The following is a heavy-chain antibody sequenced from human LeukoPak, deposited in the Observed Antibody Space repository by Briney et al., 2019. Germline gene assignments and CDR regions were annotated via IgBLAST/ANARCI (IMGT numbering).Heavy chain of an antibody. D-gene: IGHD4-11*01. J-gene: IGHJ5*02. CDR3: ARDLYRDSLPVSWFNP. V-gene: IGHV1-18*04. CDR1: GYTFTGYY. CDR2: ISDYNGNT. Sequence: ASVKVSCKASGYTFTGYYMHWVRQAPGQGLEWMGWISDYNGNTNYAQKLQGRVTMTTDTSTSTAYMELRSLRSDDTAVYYCARDLYRDSLPVSWFNPWGQGTLVTVSS.